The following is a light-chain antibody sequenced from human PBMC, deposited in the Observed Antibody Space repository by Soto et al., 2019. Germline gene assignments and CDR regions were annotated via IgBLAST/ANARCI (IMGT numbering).Light chain of an antibody. J-gene: IGKJ4*01. CDR2: DSS. V-gene: IGKV3-11*01. Sequence: EIVLTQSPATLSLSPGERATLSCRASQSVSSYLAWYQQKPGQAPRLLIYDSSNRATGIPVRFSGSGSGTDFTLTISSLEPEDFAVYYCQHRSNWPRLSFGGGTKVEIK. CDR3: QHRSNWPRLS. CDR1: QSVSSY.